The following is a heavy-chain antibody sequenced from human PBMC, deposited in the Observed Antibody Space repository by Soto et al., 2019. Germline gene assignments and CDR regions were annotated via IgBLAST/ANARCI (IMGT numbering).Heavy chain of an antibody. Sequence: XECLRLSCAASGFKFSNYTMSWVRQAPGKGLEWVSLISATGGGTYYADSVKGRFTISRDNSHNTLYLQVHSLTAEDTAVYYCAKDSRVGGNSAFYFDFWGQGAQVTVSS. CDR1: GFKFSNYT. J-gene: IGHJ4*02. V-gene: IGHV3-23*01. CDR2: ISATGGGT. D-gene: IGHD3-16*01. CDR3: AKDSRVGGNSAFYFDF.